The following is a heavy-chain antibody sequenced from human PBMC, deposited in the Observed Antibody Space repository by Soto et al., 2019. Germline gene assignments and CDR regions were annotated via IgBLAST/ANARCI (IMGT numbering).Heavy chain of an antibody. D-gene: IGHD3-3*01. V-gene: IGHV3-21*01. J-gene: IGHJ4*02. CDR1: GFTFSSYS. CDR2: ISSSSSSYK. Sequence: PGGSLRLSCAASGFTFSSYSMNWVRQAPGKGLEWVSSISSSSSSYKYYADSVKGRFTISRDNAKNSLYLQMNSLRAEDTAAYYCARGRFLEWLSHFDYWGQGTLVTVSS. CDR3: ARGRFLEWLSHFDY.